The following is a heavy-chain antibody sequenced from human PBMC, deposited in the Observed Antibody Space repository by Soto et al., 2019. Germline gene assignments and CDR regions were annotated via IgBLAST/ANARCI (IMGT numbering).Heavy chain of an antibody. J-gene: IGHJ4*02. V-gene: IGHV4-34*01. D-gene: IGHD6-19*01. CDR1: GGSFSGYY. CDR3: ARVGPGWYDDY. CDR2: INHSGST. Sequence: TSETLSLTCAVYGGSFSGYYWSWIRQPPGKGLEWIGEINHSGSTNYNPSLKSRVTISVDTSKNQFSLKLSSVTAADTAVYYCARVGPGWYDDYWGQGTLVTVSS.